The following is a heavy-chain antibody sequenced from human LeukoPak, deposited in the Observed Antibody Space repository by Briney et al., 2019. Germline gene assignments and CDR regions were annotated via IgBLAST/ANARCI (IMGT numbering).Heavy chain of an antibody. CDR2: INTNTGNP. Sequence: ASVKVSCKASGYTFTSYAMHWVRQAPGQGLEWMGWINTNTGNPTYAQGFTGRFVFSLDTSVSTAYLQISSLKAEDTAVYYCARDSGIAAAASQFDPWGQGALVTVSS. CDR3: ARDSGIAAAASQFDP. CDR1: GYTFTSYA. J-gene: IGHJ5*02. V-gene: IGHV7-4-1*02. D-gene: IGHD6-13*01.